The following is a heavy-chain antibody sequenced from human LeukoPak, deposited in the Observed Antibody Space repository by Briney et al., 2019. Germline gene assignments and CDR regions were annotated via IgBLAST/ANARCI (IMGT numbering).Heavy chain of an antibody. Sequence: GGSLRLSCETSGFIFSNCWMTWVRRAPRKGLEWVANIKTDASEKYYADSVKGRFTISRDNDKMSLYLQMNSLRVEDTAVYYCATYSTRNAREFQSWGQGTLVTVSS. D-gene: IGHD4-11*01. J-gene: IGHJ1*01. CDR2: IKTDASEK. CDR3: ATYSTRNAREFQS. CDR1: GFIFSNCW. V-gene: IGHV3-7*01.